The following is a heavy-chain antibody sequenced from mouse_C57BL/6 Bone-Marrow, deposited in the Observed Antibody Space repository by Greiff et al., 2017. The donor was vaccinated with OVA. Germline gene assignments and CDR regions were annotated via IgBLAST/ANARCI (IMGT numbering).Heavy chain of an antibody. CDR3: ARGSGYYWAWFAY. J-gene: IGHJ3*01. V-gene: IGHV2-2*01. CDR1: GFSLTSYG. CDR2: IWSGGST. Sequence: QVQLQQSGPGLVQPSQSLSITCTVSGFSLTSYGVHWVRQSPGKGLEWLGVIWSGGSTDYNAAFISRLSISKDNSKSQVFFKRNSLQADDTAIYYCARGSGYYWAWFAYWGQGTLVTVSA. D-gene: IGHD2-3*01.